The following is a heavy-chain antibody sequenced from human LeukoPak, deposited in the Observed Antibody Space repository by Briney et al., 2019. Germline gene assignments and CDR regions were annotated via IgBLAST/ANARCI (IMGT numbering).Heavy chain of an antibody. Sequence: PGGSLRLSCAASGFTFSSYAMSWVRQAPGKGLEWVSAISGSGGSTYYADSVKGRFTISRDNSKNTLYLQMNSLRAEDTAVYYCAKLPHYGSGSYYSTMYYFDYWGQGTLVTVSS. CDR3: AKLPHYGSGSYYSTMYYFDY. J-gene: IGHJ4*02. CDR2: ISGSGGST. V-gene: IGHV3-23*01. D-gene: IGHD3-10*01. CDR1: GFTFSSYA.